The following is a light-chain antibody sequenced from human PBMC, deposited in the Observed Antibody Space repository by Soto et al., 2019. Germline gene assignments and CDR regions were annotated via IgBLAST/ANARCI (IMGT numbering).Light chain of an antibody. CDR2: AAS. CDR1: QSISSY. J-gene: IGKJ1*01. Sequence: DSQMTHSPSSLSASVGDRVTITCRASQSISSYLNWYQQKPGKAPKLLIYAASSLQSGVPSRFSGSGSGTDFTLTISSLQPEDFATYYCQQSYSTPVTFGQGTKVDIK. V-gene: IGKV1-39*01. CDR3: QQSYSTPVT.